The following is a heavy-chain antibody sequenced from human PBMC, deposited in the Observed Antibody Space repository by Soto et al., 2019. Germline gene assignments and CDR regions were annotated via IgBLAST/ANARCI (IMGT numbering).Heavy chain of an antibody. V-gene: IGHV1-18*01. J-gene: IGHJ4*02. CDR1: GYAFTTYG. D-gene: IGHD1-1*01. Sequence: VHLVQSGAEVKKPGASVKVSCQASGYAFTTYGITWVRQAPGQGLEWMGWISAHNGNTNYAQKLQGRVTVTRDTSPSTAYMELRSLRSDDTAVYYCARGRYGDYWGQGALVTVSS. CDR2: ISAHNGNT. CDR3: ARGRYGDY.